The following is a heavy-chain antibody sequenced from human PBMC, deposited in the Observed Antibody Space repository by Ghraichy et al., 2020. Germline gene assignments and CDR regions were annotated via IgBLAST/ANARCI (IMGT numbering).Heavy chain of an antibody. V-gene: IGHV4-34*01. J-gene: IGHJ4*02. CDR3: ARAWELLHAQDY. CDR1: GGSFSGYY. Sequence: SETLSLTCAVYGGSFSGYYWSWIRQPPGKGLEWIGEINHSGSTNYNPSLKSRVTISVDTSKNQFSLKLSSVTAADTAVYYCARAWELLHAQDYWGQGTLVTVSS. D-gene: IGHD1-26*01. CDR2: INHSGST.